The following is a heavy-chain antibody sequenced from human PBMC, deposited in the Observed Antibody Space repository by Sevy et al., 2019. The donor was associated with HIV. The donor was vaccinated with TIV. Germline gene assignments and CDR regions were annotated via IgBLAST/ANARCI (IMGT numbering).Heavy chain of an antibody. CDR3: ATSGTTGTTSHFDF. D-gene: IGHD1-1*01. CDR2: IIPIFGTP. J-gene: IGHJ4*02. V-gene: IGHV1-69*13. CDR1: GGTFSNYG. Sequence: ASVKVSCKASGGTFSNYGFHWVLQAPGQGLEWMGGIIPIFGTPNYAQQFQGRVTITADGSTSTAYMELSSLTSDYTAVYYCATSGTTGTTSHFDFWGPGTLVTVSS.